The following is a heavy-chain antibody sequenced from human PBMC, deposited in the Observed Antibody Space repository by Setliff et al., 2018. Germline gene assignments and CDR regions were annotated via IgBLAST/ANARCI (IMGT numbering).Heavy chain of an antibody. CDR1: GLSYINDW. D-gene: IGHD3-22*01. CDR2: INPHGSEK. J-gene: IGHJ4*01. CDR3: AKEIQPRRGPVYDSSGLAFDY. V-gene: IGHV3-7*01. Sequence: PGGSLRLSCTASGLSYINDWVSWVRQAPGKGLEWLASINPHGSEKYYADSVKGRFTISRDDSKNTVSLQMSSLRAEDTAVYYCAKEIQPRRGPVYDSSGLAFDYWGQGTLVTDSS.